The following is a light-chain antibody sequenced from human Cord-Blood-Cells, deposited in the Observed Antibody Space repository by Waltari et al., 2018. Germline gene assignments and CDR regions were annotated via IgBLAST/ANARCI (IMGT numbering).Light chain of an antibody. Sequence: IVLTQSPGPLALSPGEGATLSYRASQSVSSSYLAWYQQKPGQAPRLLIYGASSRATGIPDRFSGSGSGTDFTLTISRLEPEDFAVYYCQQYGSSPYTFGQGTKLEIK. J-gene: IGKJ2*01. CDR2: GAS. CDR3: QQYGSSPYT. V-gene: IGKV3-20*01. CDR1: QSVSSSY.